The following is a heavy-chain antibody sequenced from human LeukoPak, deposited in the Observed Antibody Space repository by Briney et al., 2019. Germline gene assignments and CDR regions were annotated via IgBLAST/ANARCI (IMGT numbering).Heavy chain of an antibody. D-gene: IGHD6-13*01. CDR2: IYTSGST. CDR3: ARAGIAACRYFQH. Sequence: PSETLSLTYTVSGGSISSYYGSGIPQPAGKGLEWFGRIYTSGSTNYNPSLKSRVTISVDKPKNQFSLKLSSVTAAHTAVYYCARAGIAACRYFQHWSQGTLVTV. CDR1: GGSISSYY. J-gene: IGHJ1*01. V-gene: IGHV4-4*07.